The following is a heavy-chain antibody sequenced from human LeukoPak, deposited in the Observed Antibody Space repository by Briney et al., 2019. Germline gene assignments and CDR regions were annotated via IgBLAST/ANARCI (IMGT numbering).Heavy chain of an antibody. CDR2: FRQDGRDK. V-gene: IGHV3-7*01. Sequence: GGSLRLSCAASGFTFSYYWITWVRQAARKGLELVANFRQDGRDKYYADSVKGRFTISRDNAKNSLYLQMNGLRADDTAIYYCARDAYDDASESWGQGTLVTVSS. J-gene: IGHJ5*02. CDR3: ARDAYDDASES. CDR1: GFTFSYYW. D-gene: IGHD3-3*01.